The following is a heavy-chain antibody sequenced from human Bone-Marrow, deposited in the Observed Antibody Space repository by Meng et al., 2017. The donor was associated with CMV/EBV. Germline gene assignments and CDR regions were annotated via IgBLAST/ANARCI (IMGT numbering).Heavy chain of an antibody. V-gene: IGHV4-39*07. CDR1: GGSISSSGYS. D-gene: IGHD6-6*01. Sequence: SETLSLTCTVSGGSISSSGYSWGWIRQPPGKGLEWIGSISYSGRTSYNPSLKSRVTILLDTSRNHFSLKLNSVTAADTAIYFCACRTSSGDYADYWGQGTLVT. CDR3: ACRTSSGDYADY. CDR2: ISYSGRT. J-gene: IGHJ4*02.